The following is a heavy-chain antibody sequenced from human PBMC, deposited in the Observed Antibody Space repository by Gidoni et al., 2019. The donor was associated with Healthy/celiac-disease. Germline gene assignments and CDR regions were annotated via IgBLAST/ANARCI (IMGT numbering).Heavy chain of an antibody. J-gene: IGHJ6*03. CDR3: ARDRPHCSSTSCRKRIYYYYYMDV. D-gene: IGHD2-2*01. V-gene: IGHV1-69*01. CDR2: IIPIFGKA. CDR1: GGTFSSYA. Sequence: QVQLVQSGAEVKKPGSSVKVSCKASGGTFSSYAIRWVRQAPGPGLGWMGGIIPIFGKANYEQKYQGRVTITADESTSTAYMELSSLRSEDTAVYYCARDRPHCSSTSCRKRIYYYYYMDVWGKGTTVTVSS.